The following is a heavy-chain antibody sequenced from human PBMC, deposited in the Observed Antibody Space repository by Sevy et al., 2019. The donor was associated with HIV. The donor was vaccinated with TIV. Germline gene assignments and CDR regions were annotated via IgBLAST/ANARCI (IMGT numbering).Heavy chain of an antibody. CDR1: GGSISSYY. V-gene: IGHV4-59*01. J-gene: IGHJ6*03. CDR2: IYYSGST. D-gene: IGHD4-17*01. Sequence: SETLSLTCTVSGGSISSYYWSWIWQPPGKGLEWIGYIYYSGSTNYNPSLKSRVTISVDTSKNQFSLKLSSVTAADTAVYYCARRYYGDYFGYYYYYMDVWGKGTTVTVSS. CDR3: ARRYYGDYFGYYYYYMDV.